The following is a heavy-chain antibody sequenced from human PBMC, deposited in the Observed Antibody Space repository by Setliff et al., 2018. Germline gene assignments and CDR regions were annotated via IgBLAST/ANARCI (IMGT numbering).Heavy chain of an antibody. CDR1: GFTFTNYI. CDR2: MSLDETNK. V-gene: IGHV3-30-3*01. Sequence: PGGSLRLSCAASGFTFTNYIIHWVRQAPGKGLEWVAVMSLDETNKYYVDSVKGRFTISRDNAKNSLYLQMNSLRAEDTAVYYCARDGQSPLVEYYFDYWGQGTQVTVSS. J-gene: IGHJ4*02. CDR3: ARDGQSPLVEYYFDY.